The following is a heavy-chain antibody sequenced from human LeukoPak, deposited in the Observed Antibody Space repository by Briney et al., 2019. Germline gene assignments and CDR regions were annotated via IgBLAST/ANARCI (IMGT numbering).Heavy chain of an antibody. D-gene: IGHD6-13*01. V-gene: IGHV1-2*02. Sequence: GASVKVSCKASGYTFTGYYMHWVRQAPGQGLEWMGWINPNSGGTNYAQKFQGRVTMTRDTSISTAYMELSRLRSDDTAVYYCARSHPGIAAAGTRYYYYYMDVWGKGTTVTISS. CDR1: GYTFTGYY. CDR3: ARSHPGIAAAGTRYYYYYMDV. CDR2: INPNSGGT. J-gene: IGHJ6*03.